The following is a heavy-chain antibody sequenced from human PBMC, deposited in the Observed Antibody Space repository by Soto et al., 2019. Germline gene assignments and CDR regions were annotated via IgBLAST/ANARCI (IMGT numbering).Heavy chain of an antibody. V-gene: IGHV3-15*01. D-gene: IGHD6-19*01. CDR3: TTDDSSGWYFDY. Sequence: LRLSCAASGFTFSNAWMSWVRQAPGKGLEWVGRIKSKTDGGTTDYAAPVKGRFTISRDDSKNTLYLQMNSLKTEDTAVYYCTTDDSSGWYFDYWGQGTLVTVSS. CDR1: GFTFSNAW. CDR2: IKSKTDGGTT. J-gene: IGHJ4*02.